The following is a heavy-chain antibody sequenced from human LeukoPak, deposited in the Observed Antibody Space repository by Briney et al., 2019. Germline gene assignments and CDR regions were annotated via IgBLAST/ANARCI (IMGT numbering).Heavy chain of an antibody. CDR2: ISDSGGDT. Sequence: PGGSLRLSCAASGFTFSSYAMSWVRQAPGKGLEWVSSISDSGGDTFYADSVQGRFTISRDNSKNTVFLQMNSLRAEDTAIYYCANGLNVPDYWGQGTLVTVSS. V-gene: IGHV3-23*01. CDR1: GFTFSSYA. D-gene: IGHD3/OR15-3a*01. CDR3: ANGLNVPDY. J-gene: IGHJ4*02.